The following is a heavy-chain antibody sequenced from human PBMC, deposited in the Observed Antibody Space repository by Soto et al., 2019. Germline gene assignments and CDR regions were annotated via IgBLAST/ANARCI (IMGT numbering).Heavy chain of an antibody. Sequence: GGSLRLSCAASGFTFSSYAMSWVRQAPGKGLEWVSAISGSGGSTYYADSVKGRFTISRDNSKNTLYLQMNSLRAEDTAVYYCARADSGRSVGYFDYWGQGTLVTVSS. CDR1: GFTFSSYA. V-gene: IGHV3-23*01. D-gene: IGHD6-19*01. CDR2: ISGSGGST. J-gene: IGHJ4*02. CDR3: ARADSGRSVGYFDY.